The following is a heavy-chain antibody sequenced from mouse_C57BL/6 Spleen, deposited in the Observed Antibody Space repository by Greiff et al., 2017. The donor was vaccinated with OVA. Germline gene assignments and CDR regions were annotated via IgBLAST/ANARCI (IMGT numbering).Heavy chain of an antibody. CDR3: ARWGGYYGSSYLFDY. D-gene: IGHD1-1*01. V-gene: IGHV1-52*01. CDR1: GYTFTSYW. Sequence: QVQLQQPGAELVRPGSSVKLSCKASGYTFTSYWMHWVKQRPIQGLEWIGNIDPSDSETHYNQKFKDKATLTVDKSSSTAYMQLSSLTSEDSAVYYGARWGGYYGSSYLFDYWGQGTTLTVSS. CDR2: IDPSDSET. J-gene: IGHJ2*01.